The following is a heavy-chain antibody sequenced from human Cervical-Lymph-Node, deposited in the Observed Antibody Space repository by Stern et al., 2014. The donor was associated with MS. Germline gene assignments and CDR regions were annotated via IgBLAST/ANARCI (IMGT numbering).Heavy chain of an antibody. Sequence: QVTLKESGPVLVKPTETLTLTCTVSGFSLSNARMGVSWIRQPPGKALEWLGQLFSNDEKSYSTSLKTRLTIPKDTSKSQVVLTMTNVAPVDTATYYCARIGSSWYGYYYYYGMDVWGQGTTVTVSS. V-gene: IGHV2-26*01. J-gene: IGHJ6*02. D-gene: IGHD6-13*01. CDR1: GFSLSNARMG. CDR3: ARIGSSWYGYYYYYGMDV. CDR2: LFSNDEK.